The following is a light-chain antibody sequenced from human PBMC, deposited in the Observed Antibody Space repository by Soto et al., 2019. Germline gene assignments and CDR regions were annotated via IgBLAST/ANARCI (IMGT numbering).Light chain of an antibody. J-gene: IGLJ1*01. V-gene: IGLV2-8*01. CDR3: SSYSGTHHPYV. CDR2: EVS. Sequence: QSVLTQPPSASGSFGQSVTISCTGTSSDVGGYNYVSWYQQHPGKAPKLMIYEVSERPSGVPDRFSGSKSGNTASLTVSGLQADDEADYYCSSYSGTHHPYVSGTGTKIIFL. CDR1: SSDVGGYNY.